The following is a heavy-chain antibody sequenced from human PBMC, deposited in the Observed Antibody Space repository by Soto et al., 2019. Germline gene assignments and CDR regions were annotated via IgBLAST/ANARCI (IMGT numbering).Heavy chain of an antibody. CDR1: GGSISSSNW. CDR2: IYHSGST. Sequence: QVQLQESGPGLVKPSGTLSLTCAVSGGSISSSNWWSWVRQPPGKGLEWIGEIYHSGSTNYNPSLKSRVTLSVDKSNNHFSLKLSSVTAADTAVYYCARDMGEGNGITIFGVVTPPRLHGMDVWGQGTTVTVSS. V-gene: IGHV4-4*02. CDR3: ARDMGEGNGITIFGVVTPPRLHGMDV. J-gene: IGHJ6*02. D-gene: IGHD3-3*01.